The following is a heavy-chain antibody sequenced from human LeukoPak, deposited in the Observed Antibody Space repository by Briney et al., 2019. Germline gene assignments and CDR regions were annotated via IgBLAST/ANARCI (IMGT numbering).Heavy chain of an antibody. CDR1: EFTFNNYT. CDR3: ARDGERRYSYGYGPYDY. Sequence: GGSLRLSCVASEFTFNNYTMNWVRQVPGKGLEWVSYISDSGSPIYYADSVKGRFTISRDSAKSSLYLQMNSLRAEDTAVYYCARDGERRYSYGYGPYDYWGQGTLVTVSS. V-gene: IGHV3-48*01. J-gene: IGHJ4*02. D-gene: IGHD5-18*01. CDR2: ISDSGSPI.